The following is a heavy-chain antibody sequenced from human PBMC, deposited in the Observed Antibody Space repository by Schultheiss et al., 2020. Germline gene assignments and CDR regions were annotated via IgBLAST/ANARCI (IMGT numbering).Heavy chain of an antibody. CDR3: ARHARGGTRGYYGRDV. J-gene: IGHJ6*02. CDR2: IYPGDSDT. CDR1: GYSFTSYW. V-gene: IGHV5-51*01. Sequence: GGSLRLSCKGSGYSFTSYWIGWVRQMPGKGLEWMGIIYPGDSDTRYSPSFQGQVTISADKSISTAYLQWSSLKASDTAMYYCARHARGGTRGYYGRDVWGRGGTVTVAS. D-gene: IGHD3-16*01.